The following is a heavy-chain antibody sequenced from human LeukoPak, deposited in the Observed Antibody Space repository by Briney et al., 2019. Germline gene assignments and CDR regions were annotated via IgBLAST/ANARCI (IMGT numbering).Heavy chain of an antibody. Sequence: GASVKVSCKASGYSFTSYDINWVRQATGQGLEWMGWMSPNNGNTGYTQKFQGRVTITRNTSISTAYMELSSLRSEDTAVYYCARGHLDTAIYYYYYMDVWGKGTTVTVSS. CDR2: MSPNNGNT. D-gene: IGHD5-18*01. V-gene: IGHV1-8*03. CDR3: ARGHLDTAIYYYYYMDV. J-gene: IGHJ6*03. CDR1: GYSFTSYD.